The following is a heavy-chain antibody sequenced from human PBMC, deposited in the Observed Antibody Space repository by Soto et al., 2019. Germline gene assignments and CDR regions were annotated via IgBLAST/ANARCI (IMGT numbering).Heavy chain of an antibody. Sequence: SETLSLTCNVSGVIVSRGTYYWSWIRQPPGKGLEWIGYIYYSGSTNYNPSLKSRVTISVDTSKNQFSLKLSSVTAADTAVYYCARDGEGYCSGGSCHNAFDIWGQGTMVTVSS. D-gene: IGHD2-15*01. J-gene: IGHJ3*02. CDR2: IYYSGST. V-gene: IGHV4-61*01. CDR1: GVIVSRGTYY. CDR3: ARDGEGYCSGGSCHNAFDI.